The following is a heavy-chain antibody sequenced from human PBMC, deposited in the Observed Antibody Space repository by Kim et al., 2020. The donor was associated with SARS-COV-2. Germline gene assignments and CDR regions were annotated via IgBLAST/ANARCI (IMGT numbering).Heavy chain of an antibody. CDR3: ASLNYYGSGRRWFDP. V-gene: IGHV3-21*01. D-gene: IGHD3-10*01. J-gene: IGHJ5*02. Sequence: DSVKGRFTISRDNAKNSLYLQMNSLRAEDTAVYYCASLNYYGSGRRWFDPWGQGTLVTVSS.